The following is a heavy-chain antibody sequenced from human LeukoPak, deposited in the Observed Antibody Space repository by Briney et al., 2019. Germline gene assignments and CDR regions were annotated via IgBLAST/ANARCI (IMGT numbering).Heavy chain of an antibody. CDR1: GFTFSNAW. CDR2: IKSKTDGGTT. Sequence: GESLQISCAASGFTFSNAWMSWVRQAPGKGLEWVGRIKSKTDGGTTDYAAPVKGRFTISRDDSKNTLYLQMNSLKTEDTAVYYCTTDTAMVTFDYWGQGTLVTVSS. D-gene: IGHD5-18*01. J-gene: IGHJ4*02. V-gene: IGHV3-15*01. CDR3: TTDTAMVTFDY.